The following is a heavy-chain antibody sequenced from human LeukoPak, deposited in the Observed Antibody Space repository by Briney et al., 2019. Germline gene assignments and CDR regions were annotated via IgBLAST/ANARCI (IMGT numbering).Heavy chain of an antibody. CDR3: ARVGGDSSDY. V-gene: IGHV4-38-2*02. J-gene: IGHJ4*02. CDR1: GYSISSGYY. CDR2: IYHSGST. Sequence: SETLSLTCTVSGYSISSGYYWGWIRQPPGKGLEWIGSIYHSGSTYYNPSLKSRVTISVGTSKNQFSLKLSSVTAAATAVYYCARVGGDSSDYWGQGTLVTVSS. D-gene: IGHD6-13*01.